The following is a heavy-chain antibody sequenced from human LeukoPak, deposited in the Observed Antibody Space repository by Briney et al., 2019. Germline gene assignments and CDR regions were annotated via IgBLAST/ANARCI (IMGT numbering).Heavy chain of an antibody. CDR2: ITPIFGTA. D-gene: IGHD3-22*01. Sequence: ASVKVSCKASGGTFSSYAISWVRQAPGQGLEWMGGITPIFGTANYAQKFQGRVTITADESTSTAYMELSSLRSEDTAVYYCASPDPYYYDSSGQGTLYGMDVWGQGTTVTVSS. CDR3: ASPDPYYYDSSGQGTLYGMDV. CDR1: GGTFSSYA. J-gene: IGHJ6*02. V-gene: IGHV1-69*13.